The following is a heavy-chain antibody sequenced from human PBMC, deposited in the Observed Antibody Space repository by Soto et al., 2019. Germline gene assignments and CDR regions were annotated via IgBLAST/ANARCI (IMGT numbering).Heavy chain of an antibody. J-gene: IGHJ6*02. CDR3: ARGAYYGSGSYEPPPFHYYYGMDV. V-gene: IGHV1-2*02. Sequence: GASVKVSCKASGYTFTGYYMHWVRQAHGQGLEWMGWINPNSGGTNYAQKCQGRVTMTRDTSISTAYMELSRLRSDDTAVYYCARGAYYGSGSYEPPPFHYYYGMDVWGQGTTVTVSS. CDR1: GYTFTGYY. D-gene: IGHD3-10*01. CDR2: INPNSGGT.